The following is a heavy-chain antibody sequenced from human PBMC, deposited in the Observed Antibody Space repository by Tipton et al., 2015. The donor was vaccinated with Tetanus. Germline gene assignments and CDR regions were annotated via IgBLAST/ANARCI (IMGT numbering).Heavy chain of an antibody. J-gene: IGHJ4*02. Sequence: SLRLSCAASGFTFSNYWMSWVRQAPGRGLEWVASIKQDGSDKNHVDSVKGRFTISRDNAKNSLYLQMSSPRAEDTAVYYCARDASRYTYGSNYFDYWGQGTLVTVSS. D-gene: IGHD5-18*01. CDR1: GFTFSNYW. CDR2: IKQDGSDK. CDR3: ARDASRYTYGSNYFDY. V-gene: IGHV3-7*01.